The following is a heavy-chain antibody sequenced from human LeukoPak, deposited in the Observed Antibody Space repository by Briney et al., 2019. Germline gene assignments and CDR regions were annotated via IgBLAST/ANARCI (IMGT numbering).Heavy chain of an antibody. CDR3: AREFTEYYYDSSKASY. CDR2: ISSSSSYI. J-gene: IGHJ4*02. V-gene: IGHV3-21*01. D-gene: IGHD3-22*01. CDR1: GFTFSSYS. Sequence: GGSLRLSCAASGFTFSSYSMNWVRQAPGKGLEWVSSISSSSSYIYYADSVKGRFTISRDNAKNSLYLQMNSLRAEDTAVYYCAREFTEYYYDSSKASYWGQGTLVTVSS.